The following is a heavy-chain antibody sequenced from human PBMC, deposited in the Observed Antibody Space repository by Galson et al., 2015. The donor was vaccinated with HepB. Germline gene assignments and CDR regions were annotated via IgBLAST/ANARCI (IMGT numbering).Heavy chain of an antibody. J-gene: IGHJ6*02. D-gene: IGHD3-16*01. CDR2: ISYDGSNK. Sequence: LRLSCAASGFTFSSYGMHWVRQAPGKGLEWVAVISYDGSNKYYADSVKGRFTISRDNSKNTLYLQMNSLRAEDTAVYYCAKDLMRHYYYYYGMDVWGQGTTVTVSS. V-gene: IGHV3-30*18. CDR1: GFTFSSYG. CDR3: AKDLMRHYYYYYGMDV.